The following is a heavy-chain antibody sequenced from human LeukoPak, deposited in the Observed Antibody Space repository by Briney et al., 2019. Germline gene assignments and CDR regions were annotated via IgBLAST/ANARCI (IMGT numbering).Heavy chain of an antibody. D-gene: IGHD3-22*01. J-gene: IGHJ4*02. CDR2: IHSSGRT. Sequence: KTSETLSLTCTVSGGSISSSAYHWGWIRQPPGKGLEWIGTIHSSGRTYYNLSLKSRVTISVDTSKNQFSLNLRSVTAADTAVYYCARDAYYYDSSGYSRFDYWGQGTLVTVSS. V-gene: IGHV4-39*02. CDR3: ARDAYYYDSSGYSRFDY. CDR1: GGSISSSAYH.